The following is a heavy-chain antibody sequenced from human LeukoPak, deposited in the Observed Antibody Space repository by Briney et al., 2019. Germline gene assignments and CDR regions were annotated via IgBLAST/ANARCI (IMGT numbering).Heavy chain of an antibody. CDR1: GFILNDYE. Sequence: GGSLRLSCAVSGFILNDYEVSWVRQAPGKGPEWIAYMSNSGHRIYYADSVRGRFTISRDNARNSLYLQMSNLRAEDSAVYSCVRGPYCSGDSCYSGHFGLLDYWGQGTLVTVSS. V-gene: IGHV3-48*03. CDR2: MSNSGHRI. D-gene: IGHD2-15*01. CDR3: VRGPYCSGDSCYSGHFGLLDY. J-gene: IGHJ4*02.